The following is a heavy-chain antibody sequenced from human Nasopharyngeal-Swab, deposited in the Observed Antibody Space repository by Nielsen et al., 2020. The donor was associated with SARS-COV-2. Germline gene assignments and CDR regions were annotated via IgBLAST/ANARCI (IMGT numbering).Heavy chain of an antibody. CDR3: ARGRVGAKDY. D-gene: IGHD1-26*01. Sequence: SETLSLTCAVYGGSFSGYYWSWIRQPPGKGLEWIGEINHSGSTNYNPSLKIRVTISVDTSKNQFSLKLSSVTAADTAVYYCARGRVGAKDYWGQGTLVTVSS. V-gene: IGHV4-34*01. CDR1: GGSFSGYY. J-gene: IGHJ4*02. CDR2: INHSGST.